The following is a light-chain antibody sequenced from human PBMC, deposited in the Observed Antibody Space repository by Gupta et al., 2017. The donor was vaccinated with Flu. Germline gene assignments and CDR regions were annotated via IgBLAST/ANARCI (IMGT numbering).Light chain of an antibody. J-gene: IGKJ2*01. CDR1: RSTSSN. CDR2: AAS. V-gene: IGKV1-39*01. CDR3: QQSYLMPYT. Sequence: DIQLTQSPFSLAASVGDRVTITCRASRSTSSNLNWYQQKPGKAPKHVIFAASNLQDGVPSRFSGAESGTEYTLTISNLQADDFATYYCQQSYLMPYTVGQWTTVE.